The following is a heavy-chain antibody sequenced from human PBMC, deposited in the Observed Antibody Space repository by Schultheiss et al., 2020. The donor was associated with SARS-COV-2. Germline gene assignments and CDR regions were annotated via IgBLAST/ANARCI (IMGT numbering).Heavy chain of an antibody. CDR2: IYSGGST. CDR3: AKAAEMIVVPTFDF. D-gene: IGHD3-22*01. J-gene: IGHJ4*02. CDR1: GFTVSSNY. Sequence: GGSLRLSCAASGFTVSSNYMSWVRQAPGKGLEWVSVIYSGGSTYYADSVKGRFTISRDNSKNTLYLQMNSLRAEDTAVYYCAKAAEMIVVPTFDFWGQGTLVTVSS. V-gene: IGHV3-53*01.